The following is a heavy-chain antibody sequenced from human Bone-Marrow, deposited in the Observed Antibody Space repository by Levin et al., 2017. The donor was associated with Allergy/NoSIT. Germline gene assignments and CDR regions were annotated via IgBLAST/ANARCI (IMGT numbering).Heavy chain of an antibody. CDR1: GASIVSGSFY. V-gene: IGHV4-39*01. J-gene: IGHJ3*01. CDR3: ARHLISGSYYFPLHT. CDR2: AYYNGDT. Sequence: ESLKISCTVSGASIVSGSFYWGWIRQSPAKGLEWIGSAYYNGDTYINPSLQSRVTISVDTSKNQVSLRLSSVIAADTARYYCARHLISGSYYFPLHTWGQGTMVTVSS. D-gene: IGHD1-26*01.